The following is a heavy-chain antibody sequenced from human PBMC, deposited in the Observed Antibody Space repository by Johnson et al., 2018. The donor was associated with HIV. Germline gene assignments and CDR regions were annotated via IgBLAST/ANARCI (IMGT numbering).Heavy chain of an antibody. V-gene: IGHV3-11*04. CDR1: GFTFSVYY. CDR2: ISSSGSTI. J-gene: IGHJ3*02. Sequence: QVQLVESGGGLVQPGGSLRLSCAASGFTFSVYYMSWIRQAPGKGLEWVSYISSSGSTIYYADSVKGRFTISRDNSKNTLYLQMNSLRAEDTAVYHCAKRLQGGYDAFDIWGQGTMVTVSS. CDR3: AKRLQGGYDAFDI. D-gene: IGHD5-12*01.